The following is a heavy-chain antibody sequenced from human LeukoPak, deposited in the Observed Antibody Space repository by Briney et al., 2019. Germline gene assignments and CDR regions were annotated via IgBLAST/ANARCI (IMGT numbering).Heavy chain of an antibody. CDR2: IYSGGST. Sequence: PGGSLRLSCAASGSTVSSNYMSWVRQAPGKGLEWVSVIYSGGSTYYADSVKGRFTISRDNAKNSLYLQMNSLRAEDTAVYYCARVSSSASPYRPIKYWGQGTLVTVSS. J-gene: IGHJ4*02. CDR3: ARVSSSASPYRPIKY. D-gene: IGHD6-19*01. V-gene: IGHV3-53*01. CDR1: GSTVSSNY.